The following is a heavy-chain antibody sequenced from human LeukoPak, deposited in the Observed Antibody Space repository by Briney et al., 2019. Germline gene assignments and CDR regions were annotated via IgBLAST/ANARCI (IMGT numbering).Heavy chain of an antibody. CDR3: ARTVLLWFGELLGGWFDP. V-gene: IGHV4-31*03. D-gene: IGHD3-10*01. J-gene: IGHJ5*02. CDR1: GGSISSGRYY. CDR2: IYYSGST. Sequence: SETLSLTCTVSGGSISSGRYYWSWIRQHPGKGLEWIGYIYYSGSTYYNPSLKSRVTISVDTSKNQSSLKLSSVTAADTAVYYCARTVLLWFGELLGGWFDPWGQGTLVTVSS.